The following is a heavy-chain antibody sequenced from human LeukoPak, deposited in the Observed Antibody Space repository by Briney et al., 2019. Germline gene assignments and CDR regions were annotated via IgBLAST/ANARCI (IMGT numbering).Heavy chain of an antibody. Sequence: ASVKVSCKASGGTFGNSAINWVRQAPGQGLEWMGVIIPFFNTPNYAQKFQGRVTITTDKSTTTAYMELSSLTFEDTAVYYCARGYVDTTMVVMGENYYYYMDVWGKGTTVIVSS. CDR2: IIPFFNTP. D-gene: IGHD5-18*01. J-gene: IGHJ6*03. CDR1: GGTFGNSA. V-gene: IGHV1-69*05. CDR3: ARGYVDTTMVVMGENYYYYMDV.